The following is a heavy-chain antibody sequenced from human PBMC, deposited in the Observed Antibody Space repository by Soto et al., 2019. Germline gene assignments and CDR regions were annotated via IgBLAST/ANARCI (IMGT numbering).Heavy chain of an antibody. Sequence: PGGSLRLSCAASGFTFSNFAMSWVRHAPGQGLEWVSEISGSTGTTYYADSVKGRFIISRDNSKNMVHLQMNSLRAEDTAVYYCAKDTSSSPYYMDFWGKGTTVTVSS. D-gene: IGHD2-2*01. CDR2: ISGSTGTT. CDR1: GFTFSNFA. J-gene: IGHJ6*03. CDR3: AKDTSSSPYYMDF. V-gene: IGHV3-23*01.